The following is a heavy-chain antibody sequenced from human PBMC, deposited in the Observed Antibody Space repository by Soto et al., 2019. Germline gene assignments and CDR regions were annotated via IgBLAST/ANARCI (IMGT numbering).Heavy chain of an antibody. CDR1: GGSISSYY. CDR3: AGLNGYCIRGSCHGHYAMDV. D-gene: IGHD2-15*01. J-gene: IGHJ6*02. V-gene: IGHV4-59*04. Sequence: PSETLSLTCTVSGGSISSYYWSWIRQPPGKELQYIGYIYYSGSTYYNPSLNSRVTISVDTSKNQFSLKLTSVSAADTAVYYCAGLNGYCIRGSCHGHYAMDVWGQGTTVTVSS. CDR2: IYYSGST.